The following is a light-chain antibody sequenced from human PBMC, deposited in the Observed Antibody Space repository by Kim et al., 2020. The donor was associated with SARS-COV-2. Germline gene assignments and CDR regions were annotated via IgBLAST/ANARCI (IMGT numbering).Light chain of an antibody. Sequence: QSVLTQPPSVSAAPGQKVTISCSGSSSNIGNNYVSWYQQLPGTAPKVLIYDNNRRPSGIPDRFSGSKSGTSATLGITGLQTGDEADYYCGTWDSSLSAAVFGGGTQLTV. CDR3: GTWDSSLSAAV. J-gene: IGLJ7*01. CDR1: SSNIGNNY. CDR2: DNN. V-gene: IGLV1-51*01.